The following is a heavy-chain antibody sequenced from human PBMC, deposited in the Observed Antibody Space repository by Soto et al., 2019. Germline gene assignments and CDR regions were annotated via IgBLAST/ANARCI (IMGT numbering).Heavy chain of an antibody. D-gene: IGHD6-19*01. CDR2: ISSSGNSI. V-gene: IGHV3-11*01. CDR1: GFTFSDYY. CDR3: ARRGVAGRSFDY. Sequence: PGGSLRLSCAASGFTFSDYYMTWIRQAPGKGLEWVSYISSSGNSIYYADSVRGRFTVSRDNAKNSLFLQMNSLRAEDTAVYYCARRGVAGRSFDYWGLGNLGTVSS. J-gene: IGHJ4*02.